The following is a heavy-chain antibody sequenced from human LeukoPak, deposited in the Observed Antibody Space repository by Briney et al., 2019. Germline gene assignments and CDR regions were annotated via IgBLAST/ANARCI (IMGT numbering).Heavy chain of an antibody. Sequence: GESLRLSCAASGFSFTTYWMGWVRQAPGKGLEWVANINQDGTEKYYVDSVKGRFTISRDNAKNSLYLQMNSLRAEDTAVYYCARDYLDYWGQGTLVTVSS. CDR1: GFSFTTYW. CDR2: INQDGTEK. J-gene: IGHJ4*02. V-gene: IGHV3-7*01. CDR3: ARDYLDY. D-gene: IGHD3-10*01.